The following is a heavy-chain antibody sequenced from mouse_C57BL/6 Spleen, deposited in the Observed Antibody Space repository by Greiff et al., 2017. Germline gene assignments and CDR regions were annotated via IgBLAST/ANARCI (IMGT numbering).Heavy chain of an antibody. Sequence: EVKLVESGGGLVKPGGSLKLSCAASGFTFSDYGMHWVRQAPEKGLEWVAYISSGSSTIYYADTVKGRFTISRDNAKNTLFLQMTSLRSEDTAMYYCARLNWDGYYFDYWGQGTTLTVSS. J-gene: IGHJ2*01. D-gene: IGHD4-1*01. CDR1: GFTFSDYG. CDR3: ARLNWDGYYFDY. CDR2: ISSGSSTI. V-gene: IGHV5-17*01.